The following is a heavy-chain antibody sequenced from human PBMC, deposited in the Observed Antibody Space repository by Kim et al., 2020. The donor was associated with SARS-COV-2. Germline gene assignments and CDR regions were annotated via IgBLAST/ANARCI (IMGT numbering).Heavy chain of an antibody. CDR2: IYYSGST. CDR3: ARGCRSSWPPPYNWFDP. D-gene: IGHD6-13*01. CDR1: GGSISSYY. Sequence: SETLSLTCTVSGGSISSYYWSWIRQPPGKGLEWIGYIYYSGSTNYNPSLKSRVTISVDTSKNQFSLKLSSVTAADTAVYYCARGCRSSWPPPYNWFDPWGQGTLVTVSS. V-gene: IGHV4-59*13. J-gene: IGHJ5*02.